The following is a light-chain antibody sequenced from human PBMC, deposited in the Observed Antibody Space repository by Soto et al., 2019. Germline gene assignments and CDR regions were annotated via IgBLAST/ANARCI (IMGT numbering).Light chain of an antibody. Sequence: QSVLTQPPSVSGAPGQRVTISCTGSSSNIGAGYHVHWYQQLPGTAPKLLIYGNSNRPSGVPDRFSGSKSGASASLAITGLQAEDEADYYCQSYDSSHWVFGGGTKVTVL. V-gene: IGLV1-40*01. CDR3: QSYDSSHWV. J-gene: IGLJ3*02. CDR1: SSNIGAGYH. CDR2: GNS.